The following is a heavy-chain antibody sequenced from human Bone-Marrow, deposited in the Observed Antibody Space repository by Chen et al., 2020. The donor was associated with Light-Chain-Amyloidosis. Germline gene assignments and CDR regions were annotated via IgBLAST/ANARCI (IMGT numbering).Heavy chain of an antibody. CDR2: INPNSGGT. CDR3: ARESWQTSPDSFDL. Sequence: QVQVVQSGAEVKKPGASVRDACKASGYSFTDHYMHGVRQAPGQGLEWVGWINPNSGGTHYAQKFQGRVTMTRDTSIGTAYMELKKLTSDDTGVYYCARESWQTSPDSFDLWGQGTRVTVSS. CDR1: GYSFTDHY. V-gene: IGHV1-2*02. J-gene: IGHJ3*01.